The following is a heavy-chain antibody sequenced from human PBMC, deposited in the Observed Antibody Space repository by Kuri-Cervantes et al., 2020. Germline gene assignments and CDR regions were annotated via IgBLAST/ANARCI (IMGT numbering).Heavy chain of an antibody. CDR1: GFTVSSNY. J-gene: IGHJ5*02. V-gene: IGHV3-66*01. CDR3: ARVRGAARLEVFDP. Sequence: GESLKISCAASGFTVSSNYMSWVRQAPGKGLGWVSVIYSGGSTYYADSVKGRFTISRDNSKNTLYLQMNSLRAEDTAVYYCARVRGAARLEVFDPWGQGTLVTVSS. D-gene: IGHD6-6*01. CDR2: IYSGGST.